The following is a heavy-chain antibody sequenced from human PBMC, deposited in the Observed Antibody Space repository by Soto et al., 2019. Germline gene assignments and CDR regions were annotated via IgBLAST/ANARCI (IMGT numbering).Heavy chain of an antibody. D-gene: IGHD4-4*01. CDR2: IYYSGST. Sequence: SETLSLTCTVSGGSISSGDYYWSWIRQPPGKGLEWIGYIYYSGSTYYNPSLKSRVTISVDTSKNQFSLKLSSVTAADTAVYYCARVKWTTVSTQVDYWGQGTLVTVS. V-gene: IGHV4-30-4*01. CDR3: ARVKWTTVSTQVDY. CDR1: GGSISSGDYY. J-gene: IGHJ4*02.